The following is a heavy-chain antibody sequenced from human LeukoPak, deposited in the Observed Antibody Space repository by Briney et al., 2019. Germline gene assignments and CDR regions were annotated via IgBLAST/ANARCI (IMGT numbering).Heavy chain of an antibody. V-gene: IGHV3-11*05. Sequence: KPGGSLRHSRAASGFTFSDFYMTWMRQAPGKGLEWVSYISSSSSYTNYADSVKGRFTISRDNAKNSLYLQMNSLRAEDTAVYYCATGGCYTALDYWGQGTLVTVSS. D-gene: IGHD3-16*01. CDR3: ATGGCYTALDY. CDR1: GFTFSDFY. J-gene: IGHJ4*02. CDR2: ISSSSSYT.